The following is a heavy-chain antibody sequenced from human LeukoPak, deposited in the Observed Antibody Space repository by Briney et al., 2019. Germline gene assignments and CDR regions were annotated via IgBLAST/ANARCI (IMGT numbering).Heavy chain of an antibody. CDR1: GGSISSGGYS. D-gene: IGHD3-22*01. V-gene: IGHV4-30-2*01. CDR3: ARAEYYDSSGYYYYYGMDV. J-gene: IGHJ6*02. CDR2: IYHSGST. Sequence: PSQILSLTCAVSGGSISSGGYSWSWIRQPPGTGLEWIGYIYHSGSTYYNPSLKSRVTISVDRSKNQFSLKLSSMTAADTAVYYCARAEYYDSSGYYYYYGMDVWGQGTTVTVSS.